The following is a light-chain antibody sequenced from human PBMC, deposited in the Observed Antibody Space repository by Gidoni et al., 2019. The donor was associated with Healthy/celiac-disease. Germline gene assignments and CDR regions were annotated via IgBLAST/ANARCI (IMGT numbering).Light chain of an antibody. CDR2: DAS. CDR3: QQRSNWTPIT. Sequence: EIVLSPSPATLSLSPGATATLSCRPSHSLSSYLAWCQQNPRQAPRLLLYDASNRATGIPPRWSGGGSGREVIITISSIEHEDFAVYYCQQRSNWTPITFGQGTRVEIK. CDR1: HSLSSY. V-gene: IGKV3-11*02. J-gene: IGKJ5*01.